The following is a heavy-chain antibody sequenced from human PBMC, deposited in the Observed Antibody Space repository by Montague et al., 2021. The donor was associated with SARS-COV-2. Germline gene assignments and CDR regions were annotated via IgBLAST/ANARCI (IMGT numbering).Heavy chain of an antibody. CDR1: GGSISSYY. V-gene: IGHV4-59*01. J-gene: IGHJ4*02. CDR2: IYYSGST. D-gene: IGHD3-16*02. CDR3: ARGRRITFGGVIGWFSTFDY. Sequence: SETLSLTCTVSGGSISSYYWSWIRQPPGKGLEWIGYIYYSGSTXXXPSXXXRVTISVDTSKNQFSLKLSSVAAADTAVYYCARGRRITFGGVIGWFSTFDYGGQGTLVTVSS.